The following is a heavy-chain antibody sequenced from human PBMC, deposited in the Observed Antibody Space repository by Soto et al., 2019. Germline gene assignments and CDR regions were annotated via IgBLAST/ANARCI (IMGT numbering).Heavy chain of an antibody. Sequence: EVQLLESGGGLVQPGGSLRLSCAASGFTFSSYAMSWVRQAPGKGLEWVSGISGRGDSTYYADSVRGRFTSSRDNSKNTLYLQMNSLRAEDTAVYYCAKDRDGAAAGPTKFYGMDVWGQGTTVTVSS. CDR3: AKDRDGAAAGPTKFYGMDV. D-gene: IGHD6-13*01. CDR2: ISGRGDST. J-gene: IGHJ6*02. V-gene: IGHV3-23*01. CDR1: GFTFSSYA.